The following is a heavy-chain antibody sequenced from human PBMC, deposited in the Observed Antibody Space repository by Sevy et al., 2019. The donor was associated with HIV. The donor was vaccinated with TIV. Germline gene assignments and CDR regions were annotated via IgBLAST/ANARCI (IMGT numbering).Heavy chain of an antibody. D-gene: IGHD3-10*01. CDR3: ARHYYGSGSYYQWGSSPPHYYFDY. V-gene: IGHV4-39*01. J-gene: IGHJ4*02. CDR2: IYYSGST. Sequence: SETLSLTCTVSGGSISSSSYYWGWIRQPPGKGLEWIGSIYYSGSTYYNPSLKSRVTISVDTSKNQFSLKLSSVTAADTAVYYCARHYYGSGSYYQWGSSPPHYYFDYWGQGTLVTVSS. CDR1: GGSISSSSYY.